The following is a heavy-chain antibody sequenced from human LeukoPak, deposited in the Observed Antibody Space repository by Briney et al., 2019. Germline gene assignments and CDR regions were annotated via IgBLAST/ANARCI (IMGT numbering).Heavy chain of an antibody. CDR1: GGAFSGYY. V-gene: IGHV4-34*01. CDR3: ARGRLGYFDY. J-gene: IGHJ4*02. CDR2: INHSGST. Sequence: SETLSLTCGVYGGAFSGYYWSWIRQPPGKGLEWIGEINHSGSTNYNPSLKSRVTISVDTSKNQFSLKLSSVTAADTAVYYCARGRLGYFDYWGQGTLVTVSS. D-gene: IGHD7-27*01.